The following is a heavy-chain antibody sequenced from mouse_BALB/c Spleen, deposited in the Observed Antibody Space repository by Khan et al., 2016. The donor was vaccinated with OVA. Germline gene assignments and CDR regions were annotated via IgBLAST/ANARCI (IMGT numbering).Heavy chain of an antibody. J-gene: IGHJ4*01. Sequence: VELVESGPGLVAPSQSLSITCTVSGFPLSRYNIHWVRQPPGKGLEWLGMIWGGGGTDYNSTLKIRLSISKDNSKSQVFLKMNSLQTDDTAMYYCARAYYRYDGYYAMDYWGQGTSVTVSS. D-gene: IGHD2-14*01. CDR2: IWGGGGT. CDR3: ARAYYRYDGYYAMDY. V-gene: IGHV2-6-4*01. CDR1: GFPLSRYN.